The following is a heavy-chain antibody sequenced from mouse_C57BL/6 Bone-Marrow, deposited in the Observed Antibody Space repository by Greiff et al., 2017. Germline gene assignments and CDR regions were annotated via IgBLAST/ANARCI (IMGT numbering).Heavy chain of an antibody. CDR2: IHPNSGST. J-gene: IGHJ2*01. D-gene: IGHD2-3*01. CDR1: GYTFTSYW. CDR3: ARGWLLHYFDY. Sequence: QVQLQQPGAELVKPGASVKLSCKASGYTFTSYWMHWVKQRPGQGLEWIGMIHPNSGSTNYNEKFKSKATLTVDNSSSTAYMQLSSLTSEDSAVYYCARGWLLHYFDYWGQGTTLTVSS. V-gene: IGHV1-64*01.